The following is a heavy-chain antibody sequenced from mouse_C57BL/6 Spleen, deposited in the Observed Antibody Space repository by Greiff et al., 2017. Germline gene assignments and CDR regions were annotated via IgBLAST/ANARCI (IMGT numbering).Heavy chain of an antibody. CDR2: IGPGSGST. CDR3: AREKVYGYDGGYFDY. D-gene: IGHD2-2*01. Sequence: QVQLQQSGAELVKPGASVKISCKASGYTFTDYYINWVKQRPGQGLEWIGKIGPGSGSTYYNEKFTGKATLTADKSSSTAYMPLSSHTSEDSAVYFCAREKVYGYDGGYFDYWGQGTSRTVA. CDR1: GYTFTDYY. V-gene: IGHV1-77*01. J-gene: IGHJ2*03.